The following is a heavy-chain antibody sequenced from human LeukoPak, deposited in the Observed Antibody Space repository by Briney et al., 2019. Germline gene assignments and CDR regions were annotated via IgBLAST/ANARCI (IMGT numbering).Heavy chain of an antibody. CDR3: ASYPTKRFGDNWFDP. CDR1: GGSISSYY. Sequence: PSETLSLTCTVSGGSISSYYWSWIRQPPGKGLEWIGYIYYSGSTNYNPSLKSRVTISVDTSKNQFSLKLSSVTAADTAVYYCASYPTKRFGDNWFDPWGQGTLVTVSS. D-gene: IGHD3-10*01. J-gene: IGHJ5*02. CDR2: IYYSGST. V-gene: IGHV4-59*01.